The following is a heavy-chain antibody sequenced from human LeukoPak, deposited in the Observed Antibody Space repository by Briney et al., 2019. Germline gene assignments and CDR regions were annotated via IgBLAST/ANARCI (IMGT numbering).Heavy chain of an antibody. CDR2: ISSSSSYI. CDR1: EFTFSSYT. V-gene: IGHV3-21*01. D-gene: IGHD6-19*01. Sequence: GGSLRLSCAASEFTFSSYTMNWVRQAPGKGLEWVSSISSSSSYIYYADSVKGRFTISKNNAKNSLYLQMNSLRAEDTAVYYCARGGSGWFSNYYYMDVWGKGTTVTISS. CDR3: ARGGSGWFSNYYYMDV. J-gene: IGHJ6*03.